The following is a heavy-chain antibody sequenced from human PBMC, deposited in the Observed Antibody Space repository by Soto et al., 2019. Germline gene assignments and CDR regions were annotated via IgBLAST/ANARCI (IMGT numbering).Heavy chain of an antibody. J-gene: IGHJ6*02. CDR1: GFTVSRYV. CDR2: ISYDGSNK. V-gene: IGHV3-30*18. Sequence: RLSCAATGFTVSRYVMHWVRQAPGKGLEWVAVISYDGSNKYYADSVKVRFTISRDNSKNTLYLQMNSLRAEDTAVYYCAKGGVVVPAAIIMDVWGQGTTVTVSS. D-gene: IGHD2-2*01. CDR3: AKGGVVVPAAIIMDV.